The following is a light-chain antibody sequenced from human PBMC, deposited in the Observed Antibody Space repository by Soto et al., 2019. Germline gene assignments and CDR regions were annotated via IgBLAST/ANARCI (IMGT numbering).Light chain of an antibody. Sequence: EIVLTQSPGTLSLSPGERATLSCRASQSVSGRYLAWYQQRPGQAPRLLIYGASNRATAIPDRFSGSGSGTAFTLTISGLEPEDFAVSYCQQYALSRTFGQGTKVEI. V-gene: IGKV3-20*01. CDR1: QSVSGRY. CDR3: QQYALSRT. J-gene: IGKJ1*01. CDR2: GAS.